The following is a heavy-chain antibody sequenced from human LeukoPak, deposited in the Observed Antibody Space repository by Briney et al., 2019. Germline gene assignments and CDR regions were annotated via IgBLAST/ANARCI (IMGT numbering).Heavy chain of an antibody. V-gene: IGHV3-23*01. D-gene: IGHD4-17*01. J-gene: IGHJ4*02. CDR1: GFTFSSYA. CDR3: ARDYGDYFLRFDY. CDR2: ISGSGGST. Sequence: GGSLRLSCAASGFTFSSYAMNWVRQAPGKGLEWVSAISGSGGSTYYADSVKGRFTISRDNSKNTLYLQMNSLRAEDTAVYYRARDYGDYFLRFDYWGQGTLVTVSS.